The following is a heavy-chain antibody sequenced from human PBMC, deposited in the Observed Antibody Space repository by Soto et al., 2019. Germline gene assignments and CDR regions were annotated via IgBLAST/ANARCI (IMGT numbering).Heavy chain of an antibody. CDR1: GYTFTSYA. CDR2: INAIIGKT. D-gene: IGHD6-19*01. V-gene: IGHV1-3*01. CDR3: ARDRHSSGWYDYYGMDV. J-gene: IGHJ6*02. Sequence: ASVKVSCKASGYTFTSYAMHWVRQAPGQRLERMGWINAIIGKTNYSQKFQGRVTITADESTSTAYMELSSLRSEDTAVYYCARDRHSSGWYDYYGMDVWGQGTTVTVSS.